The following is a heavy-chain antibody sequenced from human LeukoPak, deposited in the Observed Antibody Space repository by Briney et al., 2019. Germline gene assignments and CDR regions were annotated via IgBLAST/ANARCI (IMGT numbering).Heavy chain of an antibody. J-gene: IGHJ4*02. D-gene: IGHD2-8*01. CDR1: GASISSYY. CDR2: IYYSGYT. CDR3: ARRYYTNGVYYYDY. V-gene: IGHV4-59*08. Sequence: SETLSLTCTVSGASISSYYWSWIRQPPGKGLEWIGYIYYSGYTNYNPSLKSRVTISVDTSKNQFSLKLSSVTPADTAVYYCARRYYTNGVYYYDYWGQGTLVTVSS.